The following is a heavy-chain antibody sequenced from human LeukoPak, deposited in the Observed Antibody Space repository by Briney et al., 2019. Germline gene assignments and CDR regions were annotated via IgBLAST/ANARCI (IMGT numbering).Heavy chain of an antibody. CDR1: GFTFSSYN. CDR2: ISSSGNYI. Sequence: PGGSLRLSCAASGFTFSSYNMNWVRQAPGKGLEWVSSISSSGNYIYYADSLKGRFTISRDNAKNSLYLQMNSLRAGDTAVYYCARAVAGSNSFDYWGQGTLVTVSS. D-gene: IGHD6-19*01. J-gene: IGHJ4*02. CDR3: ARAVAGSNSFDY. V-gene: IGHV3-21*01.